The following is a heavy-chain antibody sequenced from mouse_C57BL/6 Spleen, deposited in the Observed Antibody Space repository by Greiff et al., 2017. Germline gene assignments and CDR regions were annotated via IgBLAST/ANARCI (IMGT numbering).Heavy chain of an antibody. Sequence: QVQLKESGPELVKPGASVKISCKASGYAFSSSWMNWVKQRPGKGLEWIGRIYPGDGDTNYNGKFKGKDTLTADKSSSTAYMQLSSLTSEDSAVYFCAMGDSSGYVGDWGQGTTLTVSS. V-gene: IGHV1-82*01. CDR1: GYAFSSSW. CDR3: AMGDSSGYVGD. D-gene: IGHD3-2*02. J-gene: IGHJ2*01. CDR2: IYPGDGDT.